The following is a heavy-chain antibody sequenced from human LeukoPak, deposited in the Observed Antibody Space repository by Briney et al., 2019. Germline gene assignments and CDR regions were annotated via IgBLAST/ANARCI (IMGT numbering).Heavy chain of an antibody. D-gene: IGHD3-9*01. Sequence: ASVKVSCKASGYTFTSYGISWVRQAPGQGLEWMGWISAYNGNTNYAQKLQGRVTMTTDTSTSTAYMEPRSLRSDDTAVYYCAREAHYDILTGYSPLDYWGQGTLVTVSS. CDR1: GYTFTSYG. CDR2: ISAYNGNT. V-gene: IGHV1-18*01. J-gene: IGHJ4*02. CDR3: AREAHYDILTGYSPLDY.